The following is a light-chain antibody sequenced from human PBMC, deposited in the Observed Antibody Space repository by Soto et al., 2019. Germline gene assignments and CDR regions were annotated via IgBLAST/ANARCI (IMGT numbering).Light chain of an antibody. CDR3: SSYEVSGTLV. Sequence: QSVLTQPASVSGSPGQSITISCTGTSSDVGAYNYVSWYQQHPGKAPKVMIYDVSNRPSGVSNRFSGSKSGNTASLTISGLQAEDEADYYCSSYEVSGTLVFGGGTKVTVL. CDR2: DVS. J-gene: IGLJ2*01. CDR1: SSDVGAYNY. V-gene: IGLV2-14*01.